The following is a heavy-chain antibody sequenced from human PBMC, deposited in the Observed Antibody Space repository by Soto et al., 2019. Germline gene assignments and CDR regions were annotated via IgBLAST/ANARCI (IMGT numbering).Heavy chain of an antibody. V-gene: IGHV1-2*04. Sequence: ASVKVSCKASGYTFTSYDINWVRQATGQGLEWMGWMNPNSGSTNYAQKFQGWVTMTRDTSISTAYMELSRLRSDDTAVYYCARDNQDDAFDIWGQGTMVTVSS. CDR3: ARDNQDDAFDI. CDR1: GYTFTSYD. CDR2: MNPNSGST. J-gene: IGHJ3*02.